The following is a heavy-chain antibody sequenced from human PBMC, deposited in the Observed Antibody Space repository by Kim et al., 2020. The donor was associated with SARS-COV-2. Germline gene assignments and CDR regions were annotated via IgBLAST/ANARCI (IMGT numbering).Heavy chain of an antibody. J-gene: IGHJ1*01. CDR2: ISYDGSNK. V-gene: IGHV3-30-3*01. D-gene: IGHD2-21*02. Sequence: GGSLRLSCAASGFTFSSYAMHWVRQAPGKGLEWVAVISYDGSNKYYADSVKGRFTISRDNSKNTLYLQMNSLRAEDTALYYCATQGGGDSYGPKVRYFKPWGQGNLVTASS. CDR1: GFTFSSYA. CDR3: ATQGGGDSYGPKVRYFKP.